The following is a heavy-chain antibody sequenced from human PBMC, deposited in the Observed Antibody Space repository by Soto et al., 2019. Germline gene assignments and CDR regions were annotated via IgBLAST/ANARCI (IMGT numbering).Heavy chain of an antibody. CDR1: GFTFSSYG. J-gene: IGHJ6*02. V-gene: IGHV3-30*18. CDR2: ISYDGSNK. CDR3: AKPISSWYHYYGMDV. Sequence: VGSLRLSCAASGFTFSSYGMHWVRQAPGKGLEWVAVISYDGSNKYYADSVKGRFTISRDNSKNTLYLQMNSLRAEDTAVYYCAKPISSWYHYYGMDVWGQGTTVTVSS. D-gene: IGHD6-13*01.